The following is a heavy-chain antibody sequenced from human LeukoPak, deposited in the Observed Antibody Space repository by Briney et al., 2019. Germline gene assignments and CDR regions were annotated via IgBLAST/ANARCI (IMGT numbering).Heavy chain of an antibody. CDR3: ARDSETTPIPVLGY. Sequence: GGSLRLSCAASGVTLSTYAMSWARQAPGKGLEWVSGISSSGSGDNTYYADSVKGRFSVSRDISKNTLYLQMNSLRVDDTAVYYCARDSETTPIPVLGYWGQGTLVTVSS. V-gene: IGHV3-23*01. CDR2: ISSSGSGDNT. D-gene: IGHD2-15*01. CDR1: GVTLSTYA. J-gene: IGHJ4*02.